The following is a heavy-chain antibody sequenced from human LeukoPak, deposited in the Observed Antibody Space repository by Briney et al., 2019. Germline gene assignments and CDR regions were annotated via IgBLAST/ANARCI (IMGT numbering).Heavy chain of an antibody. J-gene: IGHJ4*02. D-gene: IGHD2-21*02. CDR2: ISGSDPGT. CDR1: GFNFDDYG. V-gene: IGHV3-23*01. CDR3: AKGSRGSCRGAYCYSFDN. Sequence: GGSLRLSCAVSGFNFDDYGMSWVRQIPGKGLEWVSAISGSDPGTYYADSVKGRFTISRVNSRNTLYLQMNRLRVEDTAVYYCAKGSRGSCRGAYCYSFDNWGQGAVVTVSS.